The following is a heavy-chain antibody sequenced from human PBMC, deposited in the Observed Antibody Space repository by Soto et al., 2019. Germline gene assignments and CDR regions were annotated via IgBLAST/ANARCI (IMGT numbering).Heavy chain of an antibody. Sequence: QVQLQESGPGLVKPSQTLSLTCTVSGGSISSGGYYWSWIRQHPGKGLEWIGYIYYTGSTYYNPSLKSRVTISVDTSKHQFSLKLSSVTAADTAVYYCATLYMVRGVRTFDYGGQGTLVTVSS. CDR2: IYYTGST. J-gene: IGHJ4*02. CDR3: ATLYMVRGVRTFDY. CDR1: GGSISSGGYY. D-gene: IGHD3-10*01. V-gene: IGHV4-31*03.